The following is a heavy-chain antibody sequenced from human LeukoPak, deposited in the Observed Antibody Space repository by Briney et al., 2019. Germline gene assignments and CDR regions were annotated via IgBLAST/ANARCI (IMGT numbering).Heavy chain of an antibody. D-gene: IGHD3-22*01. V-gene: IGHV4-59*01. CDR2: IYYSGST. J-gene: IGHJ4*02. CDR3: ARGIRLLTVDY. CDR1: GGSISSYY. Sequence: PSETLSLTCTVFGGSISSYYWSWIRQPPGKGLEWIGYIYYSGSTNYNPSLKSRVTISVDTSKNQFSLKLSSVTAADTAVYYCARGIRLLTVDYWGQGTLVTVSS.